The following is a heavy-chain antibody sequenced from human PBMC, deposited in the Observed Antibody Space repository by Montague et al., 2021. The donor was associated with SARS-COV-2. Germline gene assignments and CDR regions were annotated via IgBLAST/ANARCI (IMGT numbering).Heavy chain of an antibody. V-gene: IGHV4-59*01. CDR1: GGSMRDYY. D-gene: IGHD3-22*01. J-gene: IGHJ5*02. CDR3: ARIHYYTGYVDP. Sequence: SETLSLNCTVSGGSMRDYYWSWIRQPPGEGLEWIGYIYYSGSTDYNPSLNSRVTLSLDTSKNQFSLNLRSVTAADTAFYYCARIHYYTGYVDPWGQGTLISVSS. CDR2: IYYSGST.